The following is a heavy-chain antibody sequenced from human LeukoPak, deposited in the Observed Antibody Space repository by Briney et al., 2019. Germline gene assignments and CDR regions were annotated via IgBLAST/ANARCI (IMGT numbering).Heavy chain of an antibody. V-gene: IGHV1-2*02. D-gene: IGHD4-17*01. J-gene: IGHJ4*02. Sequence: GASVKVSCKASGYTFTGYYMHWVRQAPGQGLEWMGWINPNSGGTNYAQKFQGRVTMTEDTSTDTAYMELSSLRSEDTAVYYCATPTVTTGVYYFDYWGQGTLVTVSS. CDR2: INPNSGGT. CDR1: GYTFTGYY. CDR3: ATPTVTTGVYYFDY.